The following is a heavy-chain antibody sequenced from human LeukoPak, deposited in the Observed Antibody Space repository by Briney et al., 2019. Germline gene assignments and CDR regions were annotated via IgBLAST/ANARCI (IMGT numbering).Heavy chain of an antibody. V-gene: IGHV4-34*01. D-gene: IGHD3-22*01. CDR1: GGSFSGYY. CDR3: ARMGSGYYPHYYYYGMDV. CDR2: INHSGST. J-gene: IGHJ6*02. Sequence: SETLSLTCAVYGGSFSGYYWSWIRQPPGKGLEWIGEINHSGSTNYSPSLKSRVTISVDTSKNQFSLKLSSVTAADTAVYYCARMGSGYYPHYYYYGMDVWGQGTTVTVSS.